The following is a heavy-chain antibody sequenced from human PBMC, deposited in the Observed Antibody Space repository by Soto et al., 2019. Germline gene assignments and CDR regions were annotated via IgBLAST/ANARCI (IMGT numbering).Heavy chain of an antibody. CDR1: GYSFTDYH. CDR2: INPKSGGT. Sequence: QVQLVQSGAEVKKPGASVKVSCKASGYSFTDYHIHWVRQAPGQGLEWLGRINPKSGGTSTAQKFQGWVTMTTDTSIRTASMELTRLTSDDTAIYYCARGHSTDCSNGVCSFFYNHDVDRWGQGTTVTVSS. J-gene: IGHJ6*02. CDR3: ARGHSTDCSNGVCSFFYNHDVDR. V-gene: IGHV1-2*04. D-gene: IGHD2-8*01.